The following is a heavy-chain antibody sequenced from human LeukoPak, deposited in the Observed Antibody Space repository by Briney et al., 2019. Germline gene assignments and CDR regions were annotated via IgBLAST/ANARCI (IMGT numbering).Heavy chain of an antibody. CDR2: ISWNSGSI. V-gene: IGHV3-9*01. D-gene: IGHD4-17*01. J-gene: IGHJ6*02. CDR3: AKGGTTVTTTDYYGMDV. CDR1: GFTFDDYA. Sequence: PGGSLRLSCAASGFTFDDYAMHWVRQAPGKGLEWVSGISWNSGSIGYADSVKGRFTISRDNAKKSLYLQMNSLRAEDTALYYCAKGGTTVTTTDYYGMDVWGQGTTVTVSS.